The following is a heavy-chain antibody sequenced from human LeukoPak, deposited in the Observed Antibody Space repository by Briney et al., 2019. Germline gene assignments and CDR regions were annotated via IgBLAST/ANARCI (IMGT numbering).Heavy chain of an antibody. J-gene: IGHJ3*01. D-gene: IGHD4-11*01. CDR3: AREQYLAYDVFGF. V-gene: IGHV4-59*01. CDR2: VHFSGTT. CDR1: SGSITGYY. Sequence: SETLSLTCTVSSGSITGYYWSWIRQPPGRGLEWIGYVHFSGTTSFNPSRKSRVTISVDTSKNQFSLRLSSMTAADTAVYYCAREQYLAYDVFGFWGQGTMATVSS.